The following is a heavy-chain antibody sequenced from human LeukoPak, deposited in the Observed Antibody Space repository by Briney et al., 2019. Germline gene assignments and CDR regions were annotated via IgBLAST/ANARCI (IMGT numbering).Heavy chain of an antibody. D-gene: IGHD4-23*01. J-gene: IGHJ4*02. Sequence: NLSLTCNVFGGSIRSLYWSWIRQPPGKGPEWIGYIYYSGSTNYNPSLKSRVTISVDTSKNQFSLKLSSVTAADTAVYYCARDYGGNGVFDYWGQGTLVTVSS. CDR3: ARDYGGNGVFDY. CDR1: GGSIRSLY. CDR2: IYYSGST. V-gene: IGHV4-59*01.